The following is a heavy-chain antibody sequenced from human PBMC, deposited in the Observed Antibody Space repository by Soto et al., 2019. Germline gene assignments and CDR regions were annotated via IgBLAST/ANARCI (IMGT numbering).Heavy chain of an antibody. Sequence: GGSLRLSCTASGFTFGDYAMSWFRQAPGKGLEWVGFIRSKAYGGTTEYAASVKGRFTISRDDSKSIAYLQMNSLKTEDTAVYYCTRVGTPAVSPRVGMDVWGQGTTVTVS. V-gene: IGHV3-49*03. CDR2: IRSKAYGGTT. J-gene: IGHJ6*02. CDR1: GFTFGDYA. CDR3: TRVGTPAVSPRVGMDV. D-gene: IGHD3-16*01.